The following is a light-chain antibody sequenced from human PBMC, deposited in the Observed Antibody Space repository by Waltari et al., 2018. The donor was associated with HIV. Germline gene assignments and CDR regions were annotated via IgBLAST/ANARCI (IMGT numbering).Light chain of an antibody. CDR3: QQYNSDFYT. V-gene: IGKV1-5*03. Sequence: IQMTQSPSILSASVGDRVTITCRASQNVERWLAWYQQRPGRALKLLIYKASTLKYGVPARFTGSGSGTNFTLTINSLQPNDFATYYCQQYNSDFYTFGLGTTLDLK. J-gene: IGKJ2*01. CDR2: KAS. CDR1: QNVERW.